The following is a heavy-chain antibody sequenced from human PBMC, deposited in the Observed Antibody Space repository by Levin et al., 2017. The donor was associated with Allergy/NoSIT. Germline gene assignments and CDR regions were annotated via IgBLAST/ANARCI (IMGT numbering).Heavy chain of an antibody. J-gene: IGHJ4*02. D-gene: IGHD1-1*01. CDR1: GFTFSNYA. CDR3: VREIAEEGT. V-gene: IGHV3-30-3*01. Sequence: GESLKISCAASGFTFSNYAMHWVRQAPGKGLEWVGVISDDGSSEFYIDSVKGRFTISRDNSKNRPYLQMDSLRAEDTALYYCVREIAEEGTWGQGTLVIVSS. CDR2: ISDDGSSE.